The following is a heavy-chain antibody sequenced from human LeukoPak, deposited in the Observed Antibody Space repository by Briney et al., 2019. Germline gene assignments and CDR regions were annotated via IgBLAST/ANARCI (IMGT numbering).Heavy chain of an antibody. J-gene: IGHJ5*02. D-gene: IGHD6-6*01. CDR1: GGSISSGGYS. CDR2: IYHSGST. CDR3: ARDSSSPGWFDP. V-gene: IGHV4-30-2*01. Sequence: SETLSPTCAVSGGSISSGGYSWSWIRQPPGKGLEWIGYIYHSGSTYYNPSLKSRVTISVDRSKNQFSLKLSSVTAADTAVYYCARDSSSPGWFDPWGQGTLVTVSS.